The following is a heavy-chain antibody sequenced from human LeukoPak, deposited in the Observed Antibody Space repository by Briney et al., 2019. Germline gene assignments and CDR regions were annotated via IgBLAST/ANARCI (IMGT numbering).Heavy chain of an antibody. CDR2: IKQDGSEK. V-gene: IGHV3-7*01. D-gene: IGHD3-3*01. CDR1: GFIFSSYY. CDR3: ARDFSEGFWSGYFDY. J-gene: IGHJ4*02. Sequence: GGSLRLSCTAFGFIFSSYYLTWVRQAPGKGLEWVANIKQDGSEKMYVDSVKGRFTLSRDNAKNSVYLQMNSLRAEDTAVYYCARDFSEGFWSGYFDYWGQGTLVTVSS.